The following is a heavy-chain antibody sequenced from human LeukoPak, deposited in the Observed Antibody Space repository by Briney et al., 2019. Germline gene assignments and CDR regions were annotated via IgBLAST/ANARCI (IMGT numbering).Heavy chain of an antibody. D-gene: IGHD3-22*01. V-gene: IGHV5-10-1*01. CDR1: GYIFTNYW. CDR3: ARLYYDSSGSYLDY. Sequence: GESLRISCKGSGYIFTNYWINWVRQTPGKGLEWMVRIDPSDPYTNYSPSFQGHVTISADGSISTAYLQWSSLKASDTAMYYCARLYYDSSGSYLDYWGQGTLVTVSS. J-gene: IGHJ4*02. CDR2: IDPSDPYT.